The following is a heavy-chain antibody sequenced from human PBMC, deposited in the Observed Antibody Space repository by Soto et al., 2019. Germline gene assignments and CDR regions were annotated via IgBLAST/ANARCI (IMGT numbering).Heavy chain of an antibody. CDR2: IYYSGST. Sequence: PSETLSLTCTVSGGSISSYYWSWIRQPPGKGLEWIGYIYYSGSTNYNPSLKSRVTISVDTSKNQFSLKLSSVTAADTAVYYCARGGAAAGNWFDPWGQGTLVTVSS. D-gene: IGHD6-13*01. V-gene: IGHV4-59*01. CDR1: GGSISSYY. CDR3: ARGGAAAGNWFDP. J-gene: IGHJ5*02.